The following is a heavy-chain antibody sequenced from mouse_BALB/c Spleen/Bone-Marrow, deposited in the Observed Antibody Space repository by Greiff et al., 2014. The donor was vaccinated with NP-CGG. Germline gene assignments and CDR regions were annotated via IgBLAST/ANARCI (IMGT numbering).Heavy chain of an antibody. J-gene: IGHJ2*01. V-gene: IGHV1S22*01. Sequence: LQQSGSELVRPGASVKLSCKASGYTFTSYWMHWVKQRHGQGLEWIGNIYPGSGSTNYDEKFKSKGTLTVDTSSSTAYMHLSSLTSEDSAVYYCTSWDYGGQGTTLTVSS. CDR2: IYPGSGST. CDR1: GYTFTSYW. CDR3: TSWDY.